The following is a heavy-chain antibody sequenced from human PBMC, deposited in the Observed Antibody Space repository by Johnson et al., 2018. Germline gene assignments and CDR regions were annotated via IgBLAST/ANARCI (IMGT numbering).Heavy chain of an antibody. Sequence: QVQLQESGPGLGKPSETLSLTCTVSGGSISRYYWGWIRQPPGMGLEWNGYTYYRGSTNYNPSLQSRVTISVDTSKNHFSLKLCSVTAADPAVYYSARYYYGSGSYYNVRYMDVWGKGTTVTVSS. V-gene: IGHV4-59*01. D-gene: IGHD3-10*01. CDR1: GGSISRYY. CDR3: ARYYYGSGSYYNVRYMDV. CDR2: TYYRGST. J-gene: IGHJ6*03.